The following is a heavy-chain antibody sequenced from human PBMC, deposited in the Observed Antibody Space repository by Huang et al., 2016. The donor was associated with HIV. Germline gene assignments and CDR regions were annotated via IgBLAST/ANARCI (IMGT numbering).Heavy chain of an antibody. CDR1: GFPFSAYG. D-gene: IGHD6-13*01. V-gene: IGHV3-30*02. CDR2: IRYDGNND. CDR3: VKERGSSRARSSFDF. J-gene: IGHJ3*01. Sequence: QVRLVESGGGVVQPGASLTLSCSASGFPFSAYGMDWVRQAPGKVLAWVSVIRYDGNNDYLRGSVKGRFTISRDNSNNTLYLRMNSLRPEDTAVYYCVKERGSSRARSSFDFWGQGTSVIVSS.